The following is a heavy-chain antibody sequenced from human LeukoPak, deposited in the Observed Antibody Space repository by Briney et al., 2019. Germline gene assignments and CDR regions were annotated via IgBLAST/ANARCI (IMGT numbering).Heavy chain of an antibody. Sequence: SETLSLTCAVSGYSISSGYYWGWIRQPPGKGLGWIGSIYHSGSTYYNPSLKSRVTISVDTSKNQFSLNLSSVTAADTAVYYCASKPFLSGSFDYWGQGTLVTVSS. CDR2: IYHSGST. D-gene: IGHD1-26*01. V-gene: IGHV4-38-2*01. CDR3: ASKPFLSGSFDY. CDR1: GYSISSGYY. J-gene: IGHJ4*02.